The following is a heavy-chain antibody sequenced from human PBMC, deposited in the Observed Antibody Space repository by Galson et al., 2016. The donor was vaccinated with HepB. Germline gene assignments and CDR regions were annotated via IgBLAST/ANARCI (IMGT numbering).Heavy chain of an antibody. CDR2: ITSGGST. Sequence: SGAEVKQPGESLRLSCAASGFTLSTYAMTWVRQAPGRGLDWVSAITSGGSTHYAESVKGRFTISRDNSKNTLYLQMNSLRAEDTAVYYCAKCEVDTVINRRGWANWFDPWGQGTLVTVSS. V-gene: IGHV3-23*01. CDR1: GFTLSTYA. CDR3: AKCEVDTVINRRGWANWFDP. J-gene: IGHJ5*02. D-gene: IGHD5-18*01.